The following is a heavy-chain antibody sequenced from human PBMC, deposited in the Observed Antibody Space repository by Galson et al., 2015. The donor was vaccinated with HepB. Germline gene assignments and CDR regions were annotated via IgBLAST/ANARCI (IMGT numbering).Heavy chain of an antibody. CDR2: IYSGGSI. J-gene: IGHJ3*02. V-gene: IGHV3-53*01. D-gene: IGHD6-13*01. CDR3: AKYRYTSSWQGDAFDI. Sequence: SLRLSCAASGFTFSSYGMHWVRQAPGKGLEWVSAIYSGGSINYADSVKGRFTISRDNSKNMVYLQMNSLRAEDTAMYYCAKYRYTSSWQGDAFDIWGQGTMVTVSS. CDR1: GFTFSSYG.